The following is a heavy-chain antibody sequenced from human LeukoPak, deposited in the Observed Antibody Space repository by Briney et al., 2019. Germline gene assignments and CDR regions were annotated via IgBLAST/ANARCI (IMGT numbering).Heavy chain of an antibody. CDR1: GYTFTNYY. Sequence: ASVKVSCKASGYTFTNYYMHWVRQAPGQGLEWMGWISAYNGNTNYAQKLQGRVTMTTDTSTSTAYMELRSLRSDDTAVYYCARVSGSSWYGAFDIWGQGTMVTVSS. J-gene: IGHJ3*02. CDR2: ISAYNGNT. D-gene: IGHD6-13*01. V-gene: IGHV1-18*04. CDR3: ARVSGSSWYGAFDI.